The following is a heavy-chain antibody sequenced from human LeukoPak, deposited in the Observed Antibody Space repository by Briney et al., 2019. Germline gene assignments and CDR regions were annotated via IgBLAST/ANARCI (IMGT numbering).Heavy chain of an antibody. V-gene: IGHV4-34*01. CDR1: GGSFSGYY. Sequence: SETLSLTCAVYGGSFSGYYWSWIRQPPGKGLEWIGEINHSGSTNYNPSLKSRVTISVDTSKNQFSLKLSSVTAADTAVYYCARGKWDLVVITYYFDYWGQGTLVTVSS. D-gene: IGHD3-22*01. CDR2: INHSGST. CDR3: ARGKWDLVVITYYFDY. J-gene: IGHJ4*02.